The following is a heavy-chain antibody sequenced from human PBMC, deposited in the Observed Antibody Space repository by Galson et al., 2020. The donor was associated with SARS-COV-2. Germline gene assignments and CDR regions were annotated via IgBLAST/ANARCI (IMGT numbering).Heavy chain of an antibody. V-gene: IGHV5-51*01. CDR3: ARTYCGGDCYGGPAAR. Sequence: GESLKISCKGSGYSFTSYWIGWVRQMPGKGLEWMGIIYPGDSDTRYSPSFQGQVTISADKSISTAYLQWSSLKASDTAMYYCARTYCGGDCYGGPAARWGQGTLVTVSS. J-gene: IGHJ4*02. D-gene: IGHD2-21*02. CDR2: IYPGDSDT. CDR1: GYSFTSYW.